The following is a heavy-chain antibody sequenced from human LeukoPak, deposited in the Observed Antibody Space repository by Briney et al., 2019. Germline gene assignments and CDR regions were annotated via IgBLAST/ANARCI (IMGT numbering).Heavy chain of an antibody. Sequence: SETLSLTCTVSGGSLSSYYWSWIRQPPGKGLEWIGYIYYSGSTNYNPSLKSRVTISVDTSKNQFSLKLSSVTAADTAVYYCARCCSGGSCYVDAFDIWGQGTMVTVSS. J-gene: IGHJ3*02. D-gene: IGHD2-15*01. CDR3: ARCCSGGSCYVDAFDI. CDR1: GGSLSSYY. CDR2: IYYSGST. V-gene: IGHV4-59*01.